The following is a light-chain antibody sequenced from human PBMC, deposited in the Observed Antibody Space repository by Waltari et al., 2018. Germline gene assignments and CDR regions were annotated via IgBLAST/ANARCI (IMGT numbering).Light chain of an antibody. CDR1: QTVKTTY. CDR3: QQYDISPLT. J-gene: IGKJ4*01. V-gene: IGKV3-20*01. Sequence: IVLTQSPGTLSLSPGERATLSCRASQTVKTTYLAWYQQKPRQAPTLLIYGASSRATGSPDRFSGSGSGTDFSLTISSLEPEDFAVYYCQQYDISPLTFGGGTKVEIK. CDR2: GAS.